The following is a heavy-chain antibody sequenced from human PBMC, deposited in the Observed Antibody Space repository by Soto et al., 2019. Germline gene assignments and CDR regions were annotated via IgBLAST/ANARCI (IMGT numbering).Heavy chain of an antibody. CDR2: IFHSGST. CDR1: NGYINSGGFY. J-gene: IGHJ5*02. V-gene: IGHV4-31*03. Sequence: QVQLQESGPGLLKPSQTLSLTCNVSNGYINSGGFYWSWIRQHPGKGLEWIGYIFHSGSTLYNPSLNSRVSLSADTSKNQLSLNLRSVTVADMAVYYCARGGIAGHWFDPWGQGILVTVSS. D-gene: IGHD6-13*01. CDR3: ARGGIAGHWFDP.